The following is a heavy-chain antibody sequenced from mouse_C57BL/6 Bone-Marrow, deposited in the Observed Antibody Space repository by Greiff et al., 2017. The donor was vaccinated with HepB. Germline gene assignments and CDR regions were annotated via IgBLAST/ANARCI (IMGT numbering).Heavy chain of an antibody. J-gene: IGHJ1*03. CDR1: GYSITSGYY. V-gene: IGHV3-6*01. CDR2: ISYDGSN. D-gene: IGHD2-3*01. Sequence: DVQLQESGPGLVKPSQSLSLTCSVTGYSITSGYYWNWIRQFPGNKLEWMGYISYDGSNNYNPSLKNRISITRDTSKNQFFLKLNSVTTEDTATYYCARGTGWEDWYFDVWGTGTTVTVSS. CDR3: ARGTGWEDWYFDV.